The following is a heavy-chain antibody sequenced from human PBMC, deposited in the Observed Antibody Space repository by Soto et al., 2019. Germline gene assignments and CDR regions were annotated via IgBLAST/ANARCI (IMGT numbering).Heavy chain of an antibody. J-gene: IGHJ3*02. Sequence: GASVKVSCKASGYTFTRYYVHWVRQAPGQGLEWMGIINPSGGSTGYAQKFQGRVTMTRDTSTSTVYMELSSLRSEDTAVYYCARDLSRVDYGDYFHPFDIWGQGTMVPVSS. CDR1: GYTFTRYY. D-gene: IGHD4-17*01. CDR2: INPSGGST. V-gene: IGHV1-46*01. CDR3: ARDLSRVDYGDYFHPFDI.